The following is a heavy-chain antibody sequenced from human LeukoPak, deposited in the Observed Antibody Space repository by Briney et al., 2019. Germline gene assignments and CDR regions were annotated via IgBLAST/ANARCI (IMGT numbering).Heavy chain of an antibody. Sequence: SETLSLTCTVSGGSISSSSYYWGWIRQPPGKGLEWIGSIYYSGSTYYNPSLKSRVTISVDTSKNQFSLELSSVTAADTAVYYCARGVRYFDWLHRPQLSYYYMDVWGKGTTVTISS. CDR3: ARGVRYFDWLHRPQLSYYYMDV. D-gene: IGHD3-9*01. CDR2: IYYSGST. CDR1: GGSISSSSYY. V-gene: IGHV4-39*07. J-gene: IGHJ6*03.